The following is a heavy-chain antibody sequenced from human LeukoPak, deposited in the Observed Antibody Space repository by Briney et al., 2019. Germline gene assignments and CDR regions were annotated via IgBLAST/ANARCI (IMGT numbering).Heavy chain of an antibody. CDR3: ARVTDFWSGYYIRYFDL. Sequence: SETLSLTCTVSNTSIRGANYWGWVRQPPGKGLEWIATIHHSGRTYYNPSLKSRVTISADTSKNEFSVKLTSVTATDTAVYYCARVTDFWSGYYIRYFDLWGQGSLVTVSS. D-gene: IGHD3-3*01. CDR2: IHHSGRT. V-gene: IGHV4-38-2*02. J-gene: IGHJ5*02. CDR1: NTSIRGANY.